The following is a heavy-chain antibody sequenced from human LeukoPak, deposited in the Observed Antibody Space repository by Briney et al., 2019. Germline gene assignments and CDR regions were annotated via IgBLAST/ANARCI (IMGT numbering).Heavy chain of an antibody. CDR1: GYTFTGYY. CDR2: INPNSGGT. J-gene: IGHJ6*03. D-gene: IGHD6-19*01. CDR3: ARGDSSGWDHYYYYYYYMDV. V-gene: IGHV1-2*02. Sequence: ASVKVSCKASGYTFTGYYMHWVRQAPGQGLEWMGWINPNSGGTNYAQKFQGRVTMTRDTSISTAYMELSRLRSDDTAVYYCARGDSSGWDHYYYYYYYMDVWGKGTTVTISS.